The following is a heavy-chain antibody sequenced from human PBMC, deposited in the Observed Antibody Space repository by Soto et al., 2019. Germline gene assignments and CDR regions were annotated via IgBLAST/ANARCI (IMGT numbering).Heavy chain of an antibody. Sequence: GGSMRLSCAGSGFTFSSYGIHWVRQAPGKGLEWVALISYDGGNEKYTESVKDRFTISRDDSHNVAYLQMSSLRTEDTAMYYCAKDRYSGTYPTDFDYWGQGSLVTVSS. J-gene: IGHJ4*02. CDR2: ISYDGGNE. V-gene: IGHV3-30*18. CDR1: GFTFSSYG. CDR3: AKDRYSGTYPTDFDY. D-gene: IGHD1-26*01.